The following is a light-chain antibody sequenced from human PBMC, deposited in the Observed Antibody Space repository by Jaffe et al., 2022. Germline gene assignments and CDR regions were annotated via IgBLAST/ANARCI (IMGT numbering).Light chain of an antibody. V-gene: IGLV2-23*02. CDR3: CSYTDTNTFV. J-gene: IGLJ1*01. CDR1: SSNVGNYNI. Sequence: QSALTQPASVSGSPGQSITISCTGTSSNVGNYNIVSWYQQHPGKAPRLMIYEVSKRPSGVSNRFSGSKSGNTASLTVSGLQAEDEADYYCCSYTDTNTFVFGTGTQVTVL. CDR2: EVS.